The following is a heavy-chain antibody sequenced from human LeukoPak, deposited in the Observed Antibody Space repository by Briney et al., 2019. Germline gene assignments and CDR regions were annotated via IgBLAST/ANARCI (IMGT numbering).Heavy chain of an antibody. V-gene: IGHV4-59*13. CDR2: IYYSGST. CDR3: ARTPYYDFWSGSHAFDI. CDR1: GDSIRSYY. Sequence: SETLSLTCSVSGDSIRSYYWSWIRQPPGKGLEWIGYIYYSGSTNYNPSLKSRVTISVDTSKNQFSLKLSSVTAADTAVYYCARTPYYDFWSGSHAFDIWGQGTMVTVSS. D-gene: IGHD3-3*01. J-gene: IGHJ3*02.